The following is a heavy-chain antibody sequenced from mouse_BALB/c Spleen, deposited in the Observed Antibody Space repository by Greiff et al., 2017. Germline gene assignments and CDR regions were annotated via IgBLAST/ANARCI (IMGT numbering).Heavy chain of an antibody. D-gene: IGHD2-14*01. CDR3: ARDKAYYRYDGFAY. V-gene: IGHV5-6-3*01. CDR1: GFTFSSYG. J-gene: IGHJ3*01. Sequence: EVHLVESGGGLVQPGGSLKLSCAASGFTFSSYGMSWVRQTPDKRLELVATINSNGGSTYYPDSVKGRFTISRDNAKNTLYLQMSSLKSEDTAMYYCARDKAYYRYDGFAYWGQGTLVTVSA. CDR2: INSNGGST.